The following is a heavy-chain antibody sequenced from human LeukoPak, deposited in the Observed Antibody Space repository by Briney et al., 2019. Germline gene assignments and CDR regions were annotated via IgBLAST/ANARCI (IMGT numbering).Heavy chain of an antibody. CDR2: IYYSGST. D-gene: IGHD6-13*01. CDR3: AREMYSSSWYVGWFDP. Sequence: SETLSLTCAVSGGSISSSSHYWSWIRQPPGKGLEWIGYIYYSGSTNYNPSLKSRVTISVDTSKNQFSLKLSSVTAADTAVYYCAREMYSSSWYVGWFDPWGQGTLVTVSS. J-gene: IGHJ5*02. V-gene: IGHV4-61*01. CDR1: GGSISSSSHY.